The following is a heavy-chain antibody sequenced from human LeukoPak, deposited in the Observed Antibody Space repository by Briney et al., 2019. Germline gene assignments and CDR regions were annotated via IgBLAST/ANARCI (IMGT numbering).Heavy chain of an antibody. V-gene: IGHV3-23*01. CDR3: ANEIRPNDY. CDR2: ISISGSKT. J-gene: IGHJ4*02. D-gene: IGHD4-17*01. Sequence: GGSPRLSCAASEFDFSSHAMTWVRQAPGKGLEWVSAISISGSKTYYADSVKGRFTISRDNSKNTLYLQVNSLRAEDTAVYYCANEIRPNDYWGQGTQVTVSS. CDR1: EFDFSSHA.